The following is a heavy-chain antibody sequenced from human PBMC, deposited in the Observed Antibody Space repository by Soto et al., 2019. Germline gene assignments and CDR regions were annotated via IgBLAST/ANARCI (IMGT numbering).Heavy chain of an antibody. Sequence: PGGSLRLSCAASGFTFSSYSMNWVRQAPGKGLEWVSSISSSSSYIYYADSVKGRFTISRDNAKNSLYLQMNSLRAEDTAVYYCARSWVRELQDGMDVWGQGTTVTVSS. D-gene: IGHD1-26*01. J-gene: IGHJ6*02. CDR1: GFTFSSYS. CDR2: ISSSSSYI. CDR3: ARSWVRELQDGMDV. V-gene: IGHV3-21*01.